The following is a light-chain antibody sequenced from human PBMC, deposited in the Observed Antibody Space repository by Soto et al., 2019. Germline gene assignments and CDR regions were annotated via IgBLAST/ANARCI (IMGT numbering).Light chain of an antibody. CDR3: QQSYSTPWT. J-gene: IGKJ1*01. CDR1: QSISSY. Sequence: DIQMTQSASSLSASVGDRVTITCRASQSISSYLNWYQQKPGKAPKLLIYAASSLQSGVPSRFSGSGSGTDFTLTISSLQPEDFATYYCQQSYSTPWTFGQATKVDIK. V-gene: IGKV1-39*01. CDR2: AAS.